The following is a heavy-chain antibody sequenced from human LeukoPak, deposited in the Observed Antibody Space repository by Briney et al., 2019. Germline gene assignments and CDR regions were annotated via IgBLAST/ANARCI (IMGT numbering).Heavy chain of an antibody. CDR2: IYHSGST. CDR3: ARDNNQGSVTTKFDL. J-gene: IGHJ2*01. Sequence: SETLSLTCAVSGGSISSSNWWSWVRQPPGKGLEWIGEIYHSGSTNYNPSLKSRVTISVDKSKNQFSLQLNSVTPEDTAVYYCARDNNQGSVTTKFDLWGRGTLVTVSS. CDR1: GGSISSSNW. D-gene: IGHD4-17*01. V-gene: IGHV4-4*02.